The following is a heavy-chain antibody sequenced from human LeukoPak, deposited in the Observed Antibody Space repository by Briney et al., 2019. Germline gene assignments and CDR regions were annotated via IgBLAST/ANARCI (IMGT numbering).Heavy chain of an antibody. CDR3: ARHPRNDFWSGYYGYYYYGMDV. Sequence: SETLSLTCAVYGGSFSGYYWSWIRQPPGKGLEWIGEINHSGSTNYNPSLKSRVTISVDTSKNQFSLKLSSVTAADTAVYYCARHPRNDFWSGYYGYYYYGMDVWGQGTTVTVSS. D-gene: IGHD3-3*01. J-gene: IGHJ6*02. V-gene: IGHV4-34*01. CDR1: GGSFSGYY. CDR2: INHSGST.